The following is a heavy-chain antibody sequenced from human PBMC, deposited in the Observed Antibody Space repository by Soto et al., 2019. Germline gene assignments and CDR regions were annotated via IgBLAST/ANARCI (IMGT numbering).Heavy chain of an antibody. Sequence: VASVKVSCKASGYTFTSYAMHWVRQAPGQRLEWMGWINAGNGNTKYSQKFQGRVTITRDTSASTAYMELSSLRSEDTAVYYCARDGTAYCGGDCYSPLVYYGMDVWGQGTTVTSP. CDR2: INAGNGNT. V-gene: IGHV1-3*01. D-gene: IGHD2-21*02. J-gene: IGHJ6*02. CDR3: ARDGTAYCGGDCYSPLVYYGMDV. CDR1: GYTFTSYA.